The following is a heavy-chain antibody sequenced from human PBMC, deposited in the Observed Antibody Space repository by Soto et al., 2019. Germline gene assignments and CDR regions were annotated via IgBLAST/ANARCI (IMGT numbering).Heavy chain of an antibody. J-gene: IGHJ4*02. D-gene: IGHD6-19*01. CDR1: GYTFTSYA. V-gene: IGHV1-3*01. Sequence: ASVKVSCKASGYTFTSYAMNWVRQAPGQRLEWMGWINAGNGNTKYSQKFQGRVNITRDTSASTAYMELSSLRSEDTAVYYCARAVAVPVDFDYWGQGTLVTVS. CDR3: ARAVAVPVDFDY. CDR2: INAGNGNT.